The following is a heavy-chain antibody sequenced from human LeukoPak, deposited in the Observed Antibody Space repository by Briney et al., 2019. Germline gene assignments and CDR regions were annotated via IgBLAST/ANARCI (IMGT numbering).Heavy chain of an antibody. Sequence: NASETLSLTCTVSGASISGSGYYWGWIRQPPGKGLEWIGSIYSSGSTYYNASLQSRVTISIETSKNQISLRLNSVTAADTAMYYCAKSGGYGLIDYWGQGTLDTVSS. D-gene: IGHD1-26*01. CDR1: GASISGSGYY. CDR2: IYSSGST. V-gene: IGHV4-39*01. J-gene: IGHJ4*02. CDR3: AKSGGYGLIDY.